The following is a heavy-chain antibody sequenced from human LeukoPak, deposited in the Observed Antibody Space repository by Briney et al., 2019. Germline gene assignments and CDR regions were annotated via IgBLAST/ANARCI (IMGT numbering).Heavy chain of an antibody. CDR3: ARGRPYYDFWSGYQTLFDY. Sequence: SQTLSLTCAVYGGSLRGYYWSWIRQSPGKGLEWIGEINHSGSTNYNPSLKSRVTISVDTSKNQFSLKLSSVTAADTAVYYCARGRPYYDFWSGYQTLFDYWGQGTLVTVSS. CDR1: GGSLRGYY. D-gene: IGHD3-3*01. J-gene: IGHJ4*02. CDR2: INHSGST. V-gene: IGHV4-34*01.